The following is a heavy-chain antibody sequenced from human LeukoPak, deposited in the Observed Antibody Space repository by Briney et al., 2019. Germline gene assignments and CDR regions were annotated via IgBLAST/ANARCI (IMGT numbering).Heavy chain of an antibody. J-gene: IGHJ4*02. D-gene: IGHD1-26*01. V-gene: IGHV3-7*01. CDR1: GFPFYGYW. CDR3: ATSKWELPSPYDY. CDR2: IKHDESET. Sequence: GGSLRLSCAATGFPFYGYWMTWLRQAPGKGLEWVANIKHDESETNYADSVKGRFTISRDNAKNSLYLQMDSLRVEDTAVYYCATSKWELPSPYDYWGQGTLVTVSS.